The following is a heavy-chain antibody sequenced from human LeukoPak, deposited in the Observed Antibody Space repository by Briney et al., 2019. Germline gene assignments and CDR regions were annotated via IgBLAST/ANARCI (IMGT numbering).Heavy chain of an antibody. CDR2: INAGNGNT. CDR1: GYTFTSYA. D-gene: IGHD3-22*01. Sequence: GASVKVSCKASGYTFTSYAMHWVRQAPGQRLEWMGWINAGNGNTKYSQKFQGRVTITRDTSASTAYMELSSLRSEDTAVYYCARDGHSYYDSSVGHAFDIWGLGTMVTVSS. CDR3: ARDGHSYYDSSVGHAFDI. V-gene: IGHV1-3*01. J-gene: IGHJ3*02.